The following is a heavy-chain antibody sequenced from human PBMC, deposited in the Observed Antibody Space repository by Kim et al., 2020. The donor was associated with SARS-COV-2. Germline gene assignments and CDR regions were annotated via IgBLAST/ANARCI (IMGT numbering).Heavy chain of an antibody. D-gene: IGHD5-18*01. CDR2: IKQDGSEK. CDR3: ARRGGYSYGYVWFDP. V-gene: IGHV3-7*03. CDR1: GFTFSSYW. J-gene: IGHJ5*02. Sequence: GGSLRLSCAASGFTFSSYWMSWVRQAPGKGLEWVANIKQDGSEKYYVDSVKGRFTISRDNAKNSLYLQMNSLRAEDTAVYYCARRGGYSYGYVWFDPWGQGTLVTVSS.